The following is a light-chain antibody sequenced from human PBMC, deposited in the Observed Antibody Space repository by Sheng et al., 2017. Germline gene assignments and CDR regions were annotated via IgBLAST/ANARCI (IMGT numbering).Light chain of an antibody. CDR1: LGISNS. V-gene: IGKV1-NL1*01. CDR3: QQYNDYSGV. J-gene: IGKJ1*01. CDR2: AAS. Sequence: DIQMTQSPSSLSASVGDRVTITCRASLGISNSLAWYQQKPGKAPKLLVYAASILESGVPSRFRGSVSGTEYTLTISSLQPDDFATYYCQQYNDYSGVFGQGTKVEIK.